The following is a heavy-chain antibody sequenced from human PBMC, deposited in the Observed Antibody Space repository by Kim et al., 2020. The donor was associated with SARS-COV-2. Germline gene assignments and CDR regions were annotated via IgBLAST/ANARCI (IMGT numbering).Heavy chain of an antibody. Sequence: KKKYSQKFQGRVTINRDTSANTAYMDLRSLTFEDTAIYYCARDMNPTVYDYWGQGTLVTVSS. V-gene: IGHV1-3*01. CDR2: KK. D-gene: IGHD4-4*01. CDR3: ARDMNPTVYDY. J-gene: IGHJ4*02.